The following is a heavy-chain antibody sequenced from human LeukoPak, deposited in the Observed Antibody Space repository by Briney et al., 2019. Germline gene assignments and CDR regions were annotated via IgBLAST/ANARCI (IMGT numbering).Heavy chain of an antibody. Sequence: SETLSLTCTVSGGSISSGSYYWSWIRQPAGKGLEWIRRIYISGSTNYTPSLKSRVTISVDTSKNQFSLKLSSVTAADTAVYYCARIDRWFDPWGQGTLVTVSS. J-gene: IGHJ5*02. CDR3: ARIDRWFDP. CDR1: GGSISSGSYY. V-gene: IGHV4-61*02. D-gene: IGHD1-14*01. CDR2: IYISGST.